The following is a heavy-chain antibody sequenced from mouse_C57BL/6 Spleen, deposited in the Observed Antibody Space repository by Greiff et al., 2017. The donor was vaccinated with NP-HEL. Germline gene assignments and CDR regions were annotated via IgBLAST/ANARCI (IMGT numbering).Heavy chain of an antibody. CDR1: GYTFTSYW. D-gene: IGHD1-1*01. V-gene: IGHV1-55*01. CDR2: IYPGSGST. J-gene: IGHJ2*01. Sequence: VQLQQSGAELVKPGASVKMSCKASGYTFTSYWITWVKQRPGQGLEWIGDIYPGSGSTNYNEKFKSKATLTVDTSSSTAYMQLSSLTSEDSAVYYCARTGDYGSSYVCDYWGQGTTLTVSS. CDR3: ARTGDYGSSYVCDY.